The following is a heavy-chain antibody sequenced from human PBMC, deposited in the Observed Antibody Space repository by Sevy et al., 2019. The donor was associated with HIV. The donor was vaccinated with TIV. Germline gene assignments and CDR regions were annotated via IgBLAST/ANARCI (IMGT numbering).Heavy chain of an antibody. CDR3: STDPIILLLVTDGMDV. J-gene: IGHJ6*02. Sequence: GGSLRLSCAASGFTFSDYYMSWIRQAPGKGLEWLGRIKSKADGGTIDYAAPVKGRFTISRDDSKNTLYLQMNSLKTEDTGVYYCSTDPIILLLVTDGMDVWGRGTTVTVSS. CDR2: IKSKADGGTI. D-gene: IGHD2-8*02. CDR1: GFTFSDYY. V-gene: IGHV3-15*01.